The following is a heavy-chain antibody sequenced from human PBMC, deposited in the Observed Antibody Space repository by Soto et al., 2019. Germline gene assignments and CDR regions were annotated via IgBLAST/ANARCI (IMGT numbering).Heavy chain of an antibody. CDR3: ARRFDSAYNFLDYYYGMDV. V-gene: IGHV3-73*01. J-gene: IGHJ6*02. D-gene: IGHD5-12*01. CDR2: IRSKANNYAT. CDR1: GFPFGGSA. Sequence: PGGSLRLSCAASGFPFGGSAIHWVRQASGKGLEWVGRIRSKANNYATAYAASMKGRLSISRDDSKTTTYLQMNSLKTEDTAVYYCARRFDSAYNFLDYYYGMDVWGQGTTVTVSS.